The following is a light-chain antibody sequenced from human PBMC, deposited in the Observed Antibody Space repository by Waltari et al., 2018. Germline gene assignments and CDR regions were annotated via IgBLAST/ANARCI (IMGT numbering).Light chain of an antibody. V-gene: IGKV1-33*01. CDR2: DES. CDR1: QDISNY. Sequence: DIQMTQSPSSLSASVGDRVTITCQASQDISNYLNWYQQKPGKAPKLLIYDESNLETGVPTRFSGSGSGTDFTFTISSLQPEDIATYYCQQYDNLALFTFGPGTKVDIK. CDR3: QQYDNLALFT. J-gene: IGKJ3*01.